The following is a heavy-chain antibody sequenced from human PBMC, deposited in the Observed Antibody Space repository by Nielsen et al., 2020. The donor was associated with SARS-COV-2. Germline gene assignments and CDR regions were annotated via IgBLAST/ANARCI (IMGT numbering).Heavy chain of an antibody. V-gene: IGHV4-34*01. D-gene: IGHD6-19*01. CDR1: GGSFSGYY. CDR2: INHSGST. CDR3: ARGRGGSSGWYASDY. J-gene: IGHJ4*02. Sequence: SETLSLTCAVYGGSFSGYYWSWIRQPPGKGLEWIGEINHSGSTNYNPSLKSRVTISVDTSKNQFSLKLSSVTAADTAVYYCARGRGGSSGWYASDYWGQGTLVTASS.